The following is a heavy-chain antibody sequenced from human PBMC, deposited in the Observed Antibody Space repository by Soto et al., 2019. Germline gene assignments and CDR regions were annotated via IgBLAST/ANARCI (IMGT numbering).Heavy chain of an antibody. CDR2: INAGNGVT. CDR3: TRRYCSTTSCSNIPLGFDY. D-gene: IGHD2-2*01. J-gene: IGHJ4*02. CDR1: GDTFTTYS. Sequence: ASVKVSCKASGDTFTTYSMHWVRQAPGQRLEWMGWINAGNGVTKYSQKFQGRLTITRDTSASTVYMELGSLRSEDTAMYYCTRRYCSTTSCSNIPLGFDYWGQGTQVTVSS. V-gene: IGHV1-3*01.